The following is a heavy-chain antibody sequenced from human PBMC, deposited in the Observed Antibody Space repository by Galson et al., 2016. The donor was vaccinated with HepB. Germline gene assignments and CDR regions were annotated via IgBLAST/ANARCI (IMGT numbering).Heavy chain of an antibody. V-gene: IGHV1-8*01. CDR3: ARGLLPRYFDWFYYYYGMDV. Sequence: SVKVSCKASGYTFTSYGINWVRQATGQGLEWMGWMNPNSGNTGYAQKFQGRVTMTRNTSISTAYMELSSLRSEDTAVYYCARGLLPRYFDWFYYYYGMDVWGQGTTVTVSS. CDR2: MNPNSGNT. CDR1: GYTFTSYG. D-gene: IGHD3-9*01. J-gene: IGHJ6*02.